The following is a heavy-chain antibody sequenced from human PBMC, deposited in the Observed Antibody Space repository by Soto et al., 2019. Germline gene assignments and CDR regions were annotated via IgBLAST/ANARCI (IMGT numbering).Heavy chain of an antibody. V-gene: IGHV2-5*01. CDR3: AHRWGPYSSGWYEDYDY. CDR2: IYWNDDK. J-gene: IGHJ4*02. Sequence: SGPTLVNPPQTLTLTCTFSGFSLSTSGVGVGWIRQPPGKALEWLALIYWNDDKRYSPSLKSRLTITKDTSKNQVVLTMTNMDPVDTATYYCAHRWGPYSSGWYEDYDYWGQGTLVTVSS. D-gene: IGHD6-19*01. CDR1: GFSLSTSGVG.